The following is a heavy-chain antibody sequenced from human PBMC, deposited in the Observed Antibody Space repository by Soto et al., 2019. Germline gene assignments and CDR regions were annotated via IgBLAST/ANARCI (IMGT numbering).Heavy chain of an antibody. J-gene: IGHJ6*03. CDR1: GFTFSSYG. V-gene: IGHV3-33*01. CDR2: IWSDGSGT. Sequence: QVQLVESGGGVVQPGESLRLSCAASGFTFSSYGMHWVRQAPGKGLEWVAVIWSDGSGTFYADSVKGRFTIFRDNFKNTVYLQMTSLRAEDTAVYYCARDRTGNHYMDVWGKGTKVTVSS. D-gene: IGHD3-10*01. CDR3: ARDRTGNHYMDV.